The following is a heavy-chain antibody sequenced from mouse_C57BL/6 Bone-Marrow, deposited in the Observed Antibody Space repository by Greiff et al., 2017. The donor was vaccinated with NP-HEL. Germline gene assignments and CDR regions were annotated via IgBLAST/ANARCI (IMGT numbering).Heavy chain of an antibody. CDR1: GYSITSGYY. J-gene: IGHJ3*01. V-gene: IGHV3-6*01. Sequence: VQLKQSGPGLVKPSQSLSLTCSVTGYSITSGYYWNWIRQFPGNKLEWMGYISYDGSNNYNPSLKNRISITRDTSKNQFFLKLNSVTTEDTATYYCARNRPWFAYWGQGTLVTVSA. CDR2: ISYDGSN. CDR3: ARNRPWFAY.